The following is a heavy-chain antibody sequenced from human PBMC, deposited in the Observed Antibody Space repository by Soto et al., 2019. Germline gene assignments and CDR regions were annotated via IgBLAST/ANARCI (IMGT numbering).Heavy chain of an antibody. CDR1: GFTVSTNY. Sequence: EVQLVESGGGLVQPGGSLRLSCAASGFTVSTNYMTWVRQAPGKGLEWVSVLYSGGSTYYSDSVKGRFTISRDKSKNTLYLQMNSLRAEDTAVYYCARAAAGYWYFALWGRGTLVTVSS. D-gene: IGHD6-13*01. CDR2: LYSGGST. CDR3: ARAAAGYWYFAL. V-gene: IGHV3-66*01. J-gene: IGHJ2*01.